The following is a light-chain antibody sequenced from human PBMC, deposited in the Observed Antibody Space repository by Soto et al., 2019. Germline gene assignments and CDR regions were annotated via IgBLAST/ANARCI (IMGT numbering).Light chain of an antibody. CDR1: SSNIGAGYD. CDR3: QSYDSSLSGYV. Sequence: QSVLTQPPSVSGAPGQRVTISSTGSSSNIGAGYDVHWYQQLPGTAPKLLIYGNSNRPSGAPDRFSGSKSGTSASLAITGLQAEDEADYYCQSYDSSLSGYVFGTGTKLTVL. J-gene: IGLJ1*01. CDR2: GNS. V-gene: IGLV1-40*01.